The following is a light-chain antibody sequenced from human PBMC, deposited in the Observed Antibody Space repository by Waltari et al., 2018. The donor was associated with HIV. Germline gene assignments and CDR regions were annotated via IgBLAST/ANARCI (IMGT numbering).Light chain of an antibody. J-gene: IGKJ3*01. CDR1: QNINVW. V-gene: IGKV1-5*03. CDR2: QAS. CDR3: HQYQSYPVT. Sequence: DIQMTQSPSTLSAYVGDKVIITCRASQNINVWLAWYQQKPGKVPKLLIYQASYLQSGLPSRFSGSGSGTEFTLTISSLQPEDFATYYCHQYQSYPVTFGPGTKVDMK.